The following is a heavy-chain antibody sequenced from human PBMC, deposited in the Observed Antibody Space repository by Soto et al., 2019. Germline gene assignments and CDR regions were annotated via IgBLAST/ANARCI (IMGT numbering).Heavy chain of an antibody. CDR2: INAGNGNT. CDR3: ARAATYYYDSSGYFTLDY. V-gene: IGHV1-3*01. J-gene: IGHJ4*02. CDR1: GYTFTSYA. Sequence: ASVKVSCKASGYTFTSYAMHWVRQAPGQRLEWMGWINAGNGNTKYSQKFQGRFTITRDTSASTAYMELSSLRSEDTAVYYCARAATYYYDSSGYFTLDYWGQGTLVTVSS. D-gene: IGHD3-22*01.